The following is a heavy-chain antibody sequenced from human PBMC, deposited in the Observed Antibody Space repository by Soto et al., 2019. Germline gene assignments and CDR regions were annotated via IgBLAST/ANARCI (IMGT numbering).Heavy chain of an antibody. V-gene: IGHV3-30-3*01. CDR2: ISYDGSNK. J-gene: IGHJ4*02. CDR3: ARGVVRGVIITGLDDY. CDR1: GFTFSSYA. D-gene: IGHD3-10*01. Sequence: QVQLVESGGGVVQPGRSLRLSCAASGFTFSSYAMHWVRQAPGKGLEWVAVISYDGSNKYYADSVKGRFTISRDNSKNTLYLQMNSLRAEDTAVYYCARGVVRGVIITGLDDYWGQGTLVTVCS.